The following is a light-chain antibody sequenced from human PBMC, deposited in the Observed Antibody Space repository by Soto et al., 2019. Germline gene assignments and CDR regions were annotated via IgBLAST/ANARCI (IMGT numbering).Light chain of an antibody. CDR2: GAS. CDR3: QQYQSFPLT. J-gene: IGKJ4*01. V-gene: IGKV3D-15*01. CDR1: QSVSSN. Sequence: EIVMTQSPATLSVSPGERATLSCRASQSVSSNLAWYQQKPGQAPRLLIYGASSRATGIPDRFSGSGSGTDFTLTISRLEPADFAVYYCQQYQSFPLTFGGGTKVDIK.